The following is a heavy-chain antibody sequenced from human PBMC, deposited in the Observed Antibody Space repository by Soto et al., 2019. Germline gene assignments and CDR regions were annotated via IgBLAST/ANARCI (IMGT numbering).Heavy chain of an antibody. CDR3: ATMTFGGPAAYYFDC. J-gene: IGHJ4*02. V-gene: IGHV3-53*01. Sequence: PGGSLRLSCAASGFTVSSNYMSWVRQAPGKGLEWVSVIYSGGSTYYADSVKGRFTISRDNSKNTLYLQMNSLRAEDTAVYYCATMTFGGPAAYYFDCWGQGTLVTVSS. D-gene: IGHD3-16*01. CDR2: IYSGGST. CDR1: GFTVSSNY.